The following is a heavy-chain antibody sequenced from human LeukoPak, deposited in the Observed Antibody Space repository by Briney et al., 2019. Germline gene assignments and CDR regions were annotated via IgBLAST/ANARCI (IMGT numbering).Heavy chain of an antibody. CDR2: IRYDGTIK. J-gene: IGHJ4*02. CDR1: GFTFSNFG. Sequence: GGSLRLSCAASGFTFSNFGMHWVRQAPGRGLEWVAFIRYDGTIKYYADSVKGRFTLSRDNSKNTLYLQMNSLRAEDTAVYYCASRYNWNYRFDYWGQGTLVTVSS. CDR3: ASRYNWNYRFDY. V-gene: IGHV3-30*02. D-gene: IGHD1-7*01.